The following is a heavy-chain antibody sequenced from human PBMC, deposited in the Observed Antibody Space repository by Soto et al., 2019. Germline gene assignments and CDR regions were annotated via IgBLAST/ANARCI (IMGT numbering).Heavy chain of an antibody. J-gene: IGHJ6*02. V-gene: IGHV4-4*02. D-gene: IGHD3-3*01. CDR3: ARRRITTFGVVITGYGMDV. CDR2: IYHSGTA. Sequence: QVPLQESGPGLVKPSGTLSLTCAVSGGSISNNNCWNWVRQPPGKGLEWIGEIYHSGTANYNPSLKSRVTISVDKSNNQFSLTLNSVTAADTAVYYCARRRITTFGVVITGYGMDVWGQGTTVTVSS. CDR1: GGSISNNNC.